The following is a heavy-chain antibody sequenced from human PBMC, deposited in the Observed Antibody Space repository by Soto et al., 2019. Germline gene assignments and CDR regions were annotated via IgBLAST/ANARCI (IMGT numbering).Heavy chain of an antibody. J-gene: IGHJ5*02. CDR1: GFTFSDFY. V-gene: IGHV3-11*01. CDR3: ARDGRGPSALDL. CDR2: ISGNGRTM. Sequence: QVQLVESGGGLVKPGVSLRLSCAASGFTFSDFYMNWIRQAPGKGLEWLSYISGNGRTMYYADSVKGRFTISRDNTKKSLYLEMTSLRADDSAMYYCARDGRGPSALDLWGQGTLVTVSS. D-gene: IGHD1-26*01.